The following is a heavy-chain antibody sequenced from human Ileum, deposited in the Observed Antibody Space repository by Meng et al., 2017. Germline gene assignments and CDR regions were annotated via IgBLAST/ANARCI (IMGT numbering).Heavy chain of an antibody. CDR3: GRGRASFYFDF. CDR2: IHAGSGDT. D-gene: IGHD6-6*01. J-gene: IGHJ4*01. CDR1: GFTFSNYA. V-gene: IGHV1-3*01. Sequence: QVQFGQSGAEVKKPGASVRISCKASGFTFSNYAIYWVRQAPGQSLEWLGWIHAGSGDTKFSQTFQGRLTFDRDTSADTVYMELSSLTSGDRAVYYCGRGRASFYFDFLGQGTPVTVSS.